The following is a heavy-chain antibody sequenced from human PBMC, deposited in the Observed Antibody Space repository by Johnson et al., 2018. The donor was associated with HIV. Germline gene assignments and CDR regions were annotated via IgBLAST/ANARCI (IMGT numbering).Heavy chain of an antibody. CDR2: ISYDGSNK. CDR1: GFTFSSYA. V-gene: IGHV3-30-3*01. Sequence: QVQLVESGGGVVQPGRSLRLSCAASGFTFSSYAMHWVRQAPGKGLEWVAVISYDGSNKYYADSVNGRFTISRDNSKNTLYLQMNSLRAEDTAVYYCTRAGQGAYSSSWYGTLGAFDIWGQGTMVTVSS. J-gene: IGHJ3*02. D-gene: IGHD6-13*01. CDR3: TRAGQGAYSSSWYGTLGAFDI.